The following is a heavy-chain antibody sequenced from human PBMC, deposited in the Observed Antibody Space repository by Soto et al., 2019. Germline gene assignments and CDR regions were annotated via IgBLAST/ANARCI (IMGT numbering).Heavy chain of an antibody. CDR2: ISGSGGST. V-gene: IGHV3-23*01. CDR3: AKDHNLASAFNWGHDY. Sequence: GGSLRLSCAASGFTFSSYAMSWVRQAPGKGLERVSAISGSGGSTYYADSVKGRFTISRDNSKNTLYLQMNSLRAEDTAVYYCAKDHNLASAFNWGHDYWGQGTLVTVSS. D-gene: IGHD7-27*01. CDR1: GFTFSSYA. J-gene: IGHJ4*02.